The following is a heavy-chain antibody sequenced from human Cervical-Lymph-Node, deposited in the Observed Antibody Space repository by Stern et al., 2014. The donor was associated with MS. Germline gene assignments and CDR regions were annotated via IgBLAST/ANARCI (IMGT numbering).Heavy chain of an antibody. V-gene: IGHV1-69*01. CDR1: GGTVSSYA. J-gene: IGHJ6*02. CDR3: ARGELKEGLVRGMDV. CDR2: IIPIFGTA. D-gene: IGHD1-26*01. Sequence: QVQLVESGAEVKKPGSSGKVSCKASGGTVSSYAISWVRQAHGQGLEWMGGIIPIFGTANYAQKFQGRVTITADESTSTAYMELSSLRSEDTAVYYCARGELKEGLVRGMDVWGQGTTVTVSS.